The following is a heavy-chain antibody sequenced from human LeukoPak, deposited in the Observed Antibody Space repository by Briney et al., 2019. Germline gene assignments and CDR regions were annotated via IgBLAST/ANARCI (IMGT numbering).Heavy chain of an antibody. CDR3: AKSGCSSTSCYGLFSGWFDP. V-gene: IGHV4-31*03. D-gene: IGHD2-2*01. CDR1: GGSISSGGYY. J-gene: IGHJ5*02. CDR2: IYYSGGT. Sequence: SETLSLTCTVSGGSISSGGYYWSWIRQHPGKGLEWIGYIYYSGGTYYNPSLKSRVTISVDTSKNQFSLKLSSVTAADTAVYYCAKSGCSSTSCYGLFSGWFDPWGQGTLVTVSS.